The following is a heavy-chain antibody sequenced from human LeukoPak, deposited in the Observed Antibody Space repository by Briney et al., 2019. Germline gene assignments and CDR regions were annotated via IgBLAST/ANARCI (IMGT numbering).Heavy chain of an antibody. D-gene: IGHD3-3*01. CDR1: GGSISSYY. V-gene: IGHV4-4*07. J-gene: IGHJ3*02. Sequence: PSETLSLTCTVSGGSISSYYWSWIRQPAGKGLEWIGRIYTSGSTNYNPSLRSRVTMSVDTSKNQFSLKLSSVTAADTAVYYCASPTIFGLGGAFDIWGQGTMVTVSS. CDR3: ASPTIFGLGGAFDI. CDR2: IYTSGST.